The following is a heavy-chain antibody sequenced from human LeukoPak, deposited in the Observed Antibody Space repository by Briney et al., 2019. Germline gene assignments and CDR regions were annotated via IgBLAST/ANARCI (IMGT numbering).Heavy chain of an antibody. Sequence: PSETLSLTCAVYGGSFSGYYWNWIRQPPGKGLEWIGEINHSGSTNYNPSLKSRVTISVDTSKNQFSLKLSSVTAADTAVYYCARGGAVVAAHIFDYWGQGTLVTVSS. J-gene: IGHJ4*02. CDR3: ARGGAVVAAHIFDY. V-gene: IGHV4-34*01. D-gene: IGHD2-15*01. CDR1: GGSFSGYY. CDR2: INHSGST.